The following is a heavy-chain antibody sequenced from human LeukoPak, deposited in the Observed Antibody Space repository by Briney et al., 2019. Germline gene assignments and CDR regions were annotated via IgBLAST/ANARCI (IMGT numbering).Heavy chain of an antibody. CDR2: LNSDGSST. J-gene: IGHJ4*02. V-gene: IGHV3-74*01. CDR3: ARGYCSGGSCYYFDY. D-gene: IGHD2-15*01. CDR1: GFTFSSYW. Sequence: PGGSLRLSCAASGFTFSSYWMHWVRQAPGKGLVWVSRLNSDGSSTDYADSVKGRFTISRDNAKNSLYLQMNSLRAEDTAVYYCARGYCSGGSCYYFDYWGQGTLVTVSS.